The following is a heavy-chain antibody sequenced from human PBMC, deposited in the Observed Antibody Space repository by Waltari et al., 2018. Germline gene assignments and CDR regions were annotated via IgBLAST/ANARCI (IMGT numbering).Heavy chain of an antibody. CDR3: VRDRTTVAARPGDY. Sequence: QVVLVQSGAEVKKPGASVKVSCKASGYIFINYYLHWVRQAPGQGPEWMGWVNPDTGNANYAHKVWGRVTMTWDTSSNTAFMDLRDLKSDDTAVYYCVRDRTTVAARPGDYWGQGTLVTVSS. CDR1: GYIFINYY. D-gene: IGHD6-6*01. J-gene: IGHJ4*02. V-gene: IGHV1-2*07. CDR2: VNPDTGNA.